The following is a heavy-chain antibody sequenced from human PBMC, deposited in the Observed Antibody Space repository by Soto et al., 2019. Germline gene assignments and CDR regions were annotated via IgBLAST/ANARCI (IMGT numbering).Heavy chain of an antibody. Sequence: SETLSLTCAVSGGSISSSNWWSWVRQPPGKGLEGIGEIYHSGSTNYNPSLKSRVTISVDKSKNQFSLKLSSVTAADTAVYYCARVSPFYYDSSGYLGPGAFDIWGQGTMVTVSS. CDR1: GGSISSSNW. J-gene: IGHJ3*02. CDR2: IYHSGST. V-gene: IGHV4-4*02. CDR3: ARVSPFYYDSSGYLGPGAFDI. D-gene: IGHD3-22*01.